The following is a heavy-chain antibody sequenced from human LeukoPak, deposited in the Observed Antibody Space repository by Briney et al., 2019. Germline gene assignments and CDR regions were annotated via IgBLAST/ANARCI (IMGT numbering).Heavy chain of an antibody. J-gene: IGHJ5*02. CDR2: TCAYNGNT. CDR3: ARDRYCSGGSCYDWFDP. V-gene: IGHV1-18*01. D-gene: IGHD2-15*01. Sequence: GASVKVSCSASGYTFTSYGISWVRQAPGQGLGWMGLTCAYNGNTNYAQKLQGRVTMTTDTSTSTAYMELRSLRSDDTAVYYCARDRYCSGGSCYDWFDPWGQGTLVTVSS. CDR1: GYTFTSYG.